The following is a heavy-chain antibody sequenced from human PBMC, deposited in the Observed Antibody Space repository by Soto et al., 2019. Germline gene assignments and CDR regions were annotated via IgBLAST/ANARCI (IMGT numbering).Heavy chain of an antibody. CDR3: ARDPHGAADGHFDY. J-gene: IGHJ4*02. CDR2: ISYDGSNK. D-gene: IGHD6-13*01. Sequence: QVQLVESGGGVVQPGRSLRLSCAASGFTFISYAMHWVRQAPGKGLEWVAVISYDGSNKYYADSVKGRFTISRDNSKNTLYLPMNSLRDEDTAVYYCARDPHGAADGHFDYWGQGTLVTFSA. V-gene: IGHV3-30-3*01. CDR1: GFTFISYA.